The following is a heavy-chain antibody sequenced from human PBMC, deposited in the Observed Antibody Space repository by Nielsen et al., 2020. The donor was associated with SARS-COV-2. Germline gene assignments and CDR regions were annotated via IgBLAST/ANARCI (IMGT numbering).Heavy chain of an antibody. J-gene: IGHJ4*02. Sequence: WLRQPPGKGLEWIGSIYYSGSTYYNPSLKSRVTISVDTSKNQFSLKLSSVTAADTAVYYCATGQVAYYDYVWGSYPTPYYFDYWGQGTLVTVSS. D-gene: IGHD3-16*02. CDR2: IYYSGST. CDR3: ATGQVAYYDYVWGSYPTPYYFDY. V-gene: IGHV4-39*07.